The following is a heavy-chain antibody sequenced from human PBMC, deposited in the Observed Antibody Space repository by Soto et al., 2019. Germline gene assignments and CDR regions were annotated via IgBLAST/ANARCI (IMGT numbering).Heavy chain of an antibody. J-gene: IGHJ5*02. CDR1: GGSISHDY. CDR3: ARDRSTYGGGGTGEVKENWFDP. V-gene: IGHV4-59*13. CDR2: AYYSGST. D-gene: IGHD2-8*01. Sequence: SETLSLTCTVSGGSISHDYWSWIRQSPGKVLEWIGYAYYSGSTDYNPSLKSRVTMSVDTSKNQVSLKLNSVTTADTAVYYCARDRSTYGGGGTGEVKENWFDPWGPGTLVTVSS.